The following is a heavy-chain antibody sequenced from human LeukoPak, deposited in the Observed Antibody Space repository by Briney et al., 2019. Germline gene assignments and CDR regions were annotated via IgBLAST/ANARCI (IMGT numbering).Heavy chain of an antibody. CDR2: ISGGSISI. Sequence: PGGSLRLSCATSGFTFSDYSMTWLRQAPGKGLEWVAFISGGSISIYYADSVKGRFTISRDNAKNSLFLQMNSLRAEDTAVYHCAKNYGDYVSYFDNWGQEPWSPSPQ. CDR1: GFTFSDYS. D-gene: IGHD4-17*01. V-gene: IGHV3-11*01. CDR3: AKNYGDYVSYFDN. J-gene: IGHJ4*01.